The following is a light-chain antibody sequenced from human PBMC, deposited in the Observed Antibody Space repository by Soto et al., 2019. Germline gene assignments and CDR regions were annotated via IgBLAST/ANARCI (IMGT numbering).Light chain of an antibody. CDR1: QDMNTY. V-gene: IGKV1-9*01. CDR3: QQLNSYPLT. CDR2: GAS. Sequence: DIQMTQSPSSLSSSLGDRVTITCLASQDMNTYIAWYQHTPGKAPKLLIYGASTLQSGVPARFSGSESGAVFTLRISSLQPEDFATYYCQQLNSYPLTFGGGTKV. J-gene: IGKJ4*01.